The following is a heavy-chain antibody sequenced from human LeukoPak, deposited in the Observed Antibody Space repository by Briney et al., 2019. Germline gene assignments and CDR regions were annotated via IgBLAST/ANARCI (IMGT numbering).Heavy chain of an antibody. CDR1: GFTFSTYA. Sequence: SGGSLRLSCAASGFTFSTYAMSWVRQAPGKGLEWVSAISGSGGSTYYADSVQGRFTISRDNSKNTLDLQMSSLRAEDTAVYYCAREGPFWSGNYQGNWGQGTLVTVSS. CDR2: ISGSGGST. J-gene: IGHJ4*02. D-gene: IGHD3-3*01. CDR3: AREGPFWSGNYQGN. V-gene: IGHV3-23*01.